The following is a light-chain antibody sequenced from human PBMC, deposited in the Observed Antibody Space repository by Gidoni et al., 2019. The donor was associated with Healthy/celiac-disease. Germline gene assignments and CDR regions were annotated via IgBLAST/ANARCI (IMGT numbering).Light chain of an antibody. Sequence: SYLLTQPHSVSVAPGQTARITCGGNKIGSKSVHWYQQKPGQSPVLVVYDDSDRPPGIPERFSGSNSGNTATLTISRVEAGDEADYYCQVWDSSSDHPEVVFGGGTKLTVL. CDR1: KIGSKS. J-gene: IGLJ2*01. CDR2: DDS. CDR3: QVWDSSSDHPEVV. V-gene: IGLV3-21*02.